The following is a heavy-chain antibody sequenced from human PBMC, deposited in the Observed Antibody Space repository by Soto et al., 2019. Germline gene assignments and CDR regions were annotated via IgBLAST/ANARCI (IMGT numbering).Heavy chain of an antibody. CDR1: GYTFTIYG. CDR3: AREGDLGYCSGGSCYSYLAWFDP. Sequence: QVQLVQSGAEVKKPGASVKVSCKASGYTFTIYGISWVRQAPGQGLEWMGWISAYNGNTNYAQKLQGRVTMTTDTSTSTAYMELRSLRSDDTAVYYCAREGDLGYCSGGSCYSYLAWFDPWGQGTLVTVSS. V-gene: IGHV1-18*04. D-gene: IGHD2-15*01. CDR2: ISAYNGNT. J-gene: IGHJ5*02.